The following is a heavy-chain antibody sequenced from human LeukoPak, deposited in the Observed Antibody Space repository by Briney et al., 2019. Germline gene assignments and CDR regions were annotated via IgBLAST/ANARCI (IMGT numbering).Heavy chain of an antibody. D-gene: IGHD3-9*01. CDR1: GYTFTSYG. CDR3: ARSPHPLRYFDWYNWFDP. J-gene: IGHJ5*02. CDR2: ISGYKGNT. V-gene: IGHV1-18*01. Sequence: ASVKVSCKASGYTFTSYGISWVRQAPGQGLEWMGWISGYKGNTKNAQKLQGRVTMTTDTSTSTAYMELSRLRSDDTAVYYCARSPHPLRYFDWYNWFDPWGQGTLVTVSS.